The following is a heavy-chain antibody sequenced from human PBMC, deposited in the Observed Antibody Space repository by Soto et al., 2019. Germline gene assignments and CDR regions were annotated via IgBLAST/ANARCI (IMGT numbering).Heavy chain of an antibody. CDR2: IIPIFGTA. CDR3: ARDWYYYDSSGYFQH. V-gene: IGHV1-69*13. D-gene: IGHD3-22*01. J-gene: IGHJ1*01. Sequence: ASVKVSCKASGGTFSSYAISWVRQAPGQGLEWMGCIIPIFGTANYAQNFQGRVTITADESTSTAYMELSSLRSEDTAVYYCARDWYYYDSSGYFQHWGQGTLVTV. CDR1: GGTFSSYA.